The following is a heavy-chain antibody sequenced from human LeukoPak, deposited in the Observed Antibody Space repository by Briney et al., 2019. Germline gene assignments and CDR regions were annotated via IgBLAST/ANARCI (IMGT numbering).Heavy chain of an antibody. V-gene: IGHV5-51*01. D-gene: IGHD4-17*01. CDR2: IYPDDSDT. J-gene: IGHJ4*02. CDR3: ARRPIYGDYAIDY. CDR1: GYSFTNYW. Sequence: GESLKISCKGFGYSFTNYWIGWVRRVPGKGLEWMGIIYPDDSDTRYSPSFQGQVTISADKSISTAYLQWSSLKASDTAMYYCARRPIYGDYAIDYWGQGTLVTVSS.